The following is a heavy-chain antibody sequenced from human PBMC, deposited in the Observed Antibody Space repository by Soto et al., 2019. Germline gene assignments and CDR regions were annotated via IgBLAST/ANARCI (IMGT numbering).Heavy chain of an antibody. CDR3: ARDSWGDSGDY. Sequence: SVKVSCKASGGTFSSYTISWVRQAPGQGLEWMGRIIPILGIANYAQKFQGRVTITADKSTSTAYMELSSLRSEDTAVYYCARDSWGDSGDYWGQGTLVTVSS. V-gene: IGHV1-69*04. D-gene: IGHD2-21*02. J-gene: IGHJ4*02. CDR2: IIPILGIA. CDR1: GGTFSSYT.